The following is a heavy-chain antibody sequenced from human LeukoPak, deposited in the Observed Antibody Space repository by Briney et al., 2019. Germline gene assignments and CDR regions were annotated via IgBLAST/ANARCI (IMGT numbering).Heavy chain of an antibody. CDR2: ISDSDSGT. V-gene: IGHV3-23*01. CDR3: AKGYGYSSSWTSNYYFYGLDV. D-gene: IGHD6-13*01. Sequence: GGSLRLSCAASGFTLSTYAMSSVRQAPGKGREWVSAISDSDSGTYYADSVKGRFTISRDNPKTTLYLQVNSLRAEDTAVYYCAKGYGYSSSWTSNYYFYGLDVWGQGTTVTVSS. J-gene: IGHJ6*02. CDR1: GFTLSTYA.